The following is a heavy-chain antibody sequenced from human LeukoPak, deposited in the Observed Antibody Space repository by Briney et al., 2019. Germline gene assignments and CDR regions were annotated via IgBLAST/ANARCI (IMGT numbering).Heavy chain of an antibody. CDR1: GGSISSSSYY. V-gene: IGHV4-39*01. D-gene: IGHD5-12*01. J-gene: IGHJ5*02. CDR2: IYYSGST. Sequence: SETLSLTCTVSGGSISSSSYYWGWIRQPPGKGLEWIGSIYYSGSTYYNPSLKSRVTISVDTSKNQFSLKLSSVTAADTAVYYCARRGYSGYDLTVVNWFDPWGQGTLVTVSS. CDR3: ARRGYSGYDLTVVNWFDP.